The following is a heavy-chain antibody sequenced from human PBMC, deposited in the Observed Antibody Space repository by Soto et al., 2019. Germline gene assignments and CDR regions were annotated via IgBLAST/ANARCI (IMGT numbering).Heavy chain of an antibody. CDR1: GYSFTSYW. Sequence: GSLKISCKGSGYSFTSYWIGWVRQMPGKGLEWMGIIYPGDSDTRYSPSFQGQVTISADKSISTAYLQWSSLKASDTAMYYCARLAYCGGDCYPHWFDPWGQGTLVTVSS. D-gene: IGHD2-21*02. V-gene: IGHV5-51*01. J-gene: IGHJ5*02. CDR2: IYPGDSDT. CDR3: ARLAYCGGDCYPHWFDP.